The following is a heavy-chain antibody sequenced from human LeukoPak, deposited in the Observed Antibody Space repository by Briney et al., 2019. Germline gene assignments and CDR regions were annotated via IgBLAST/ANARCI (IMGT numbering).Heavy chain of an antibody. V-gene: IGHV3-30*02. CDR1: GFTFSSYG. J-gene: IGHJ4*02. D-gene: IGHD3-22*01. Sequence: GGSLRLSCAASGFTFSSYGMHWVRQAPGKGLEWVAFIRYDGSNKYYADSVKGRFTISRDNSKNMLYLQMNSLRAEDTAVYYCAKDKPGGYYYDSSGYYFPDYWGQGTVVTVSS. CDR3: AKDKPGGYYYDSSGYYFPDY. CDR2: IRYDGSNK.